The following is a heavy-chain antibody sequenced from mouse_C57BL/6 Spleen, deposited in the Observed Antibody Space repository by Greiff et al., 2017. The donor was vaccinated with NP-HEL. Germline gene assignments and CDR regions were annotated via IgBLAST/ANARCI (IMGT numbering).Heavy chain of an antibody. CDR1: GFTFSDYG. CDR3: ARGRDYAMDY. CDR2: ISSGSSTI. J-gene: IGHJ4*01. Sequence: EVQLVESGGGLVKPGGSLKLSCAASGFTFSDYGMHWVRQAPEKGLEWVAYISSGSSTIYYADTVKGRFTISRDTAKNTLFLQMTSLRSEDTAMYYCARGRDYAMDYWGQGTSVTVSS. V-gene: IGHV5-17*01.